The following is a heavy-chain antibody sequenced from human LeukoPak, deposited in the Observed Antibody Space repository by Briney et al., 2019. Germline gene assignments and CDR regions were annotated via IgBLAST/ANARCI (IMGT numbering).Heavy chain of an antibody. V-gene: IGHV3-74*01. CDR3: ARLGDIYCSRTSCSLDY. D-gene: IGHD2-2*01. Sequence: PGGSLRLSCTASGFTFSNYWMHWVRQAPGKGLVWVSHINSDGSSTSYADSVKGRFTISRDNAKNTLYLQMNSLRAEDTAVYYCARLGDIYCSRTSCSLDYWGQGTLVTVSS. CDR2: INSDGSST. J-gene: IGHJ4*02. CDR1: GFTFSNYW.